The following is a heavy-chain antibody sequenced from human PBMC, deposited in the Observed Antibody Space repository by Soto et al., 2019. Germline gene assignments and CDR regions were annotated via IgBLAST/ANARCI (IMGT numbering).Heavy chain of an antibody. V-gene: IGHV1-69*13. CDR1: GGTFSSYA. CDR2: IIPIFGTA. D-gene: IGHD3-10*01. CDR3: ARDRRGLGITMVRGVTITGMAV. Sequence: GASVKVSCKASGGTFSSYAISWVRQAPGQGLEWMGGIIPIFGTANYAQKFQGRVTITADESTSTAYMELSSLRSEDTAVYYCARDRRGLGITMVRGVTITGMAVWRQGTTVTVS. J-gene: IGHJ6*02.